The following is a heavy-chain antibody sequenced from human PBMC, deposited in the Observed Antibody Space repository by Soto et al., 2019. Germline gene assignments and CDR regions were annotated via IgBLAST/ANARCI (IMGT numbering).Heavy chain of an antibody. D-gene: IGHD3-22*01. V-gene: IGHV3-7*03. CDR1: GFTFSSYW. Sequence: GGSLRLSCAASGFTFSSYWMSRVRQAPGKGLEWVANIKQDGSEKYYVDSVKGRFTISRDNAKNSLYLQMNSLRAEDTAVYYCARVRHEIQAYYYDSSGYYYFDYWGQGTLVTVSS. CDR3: ARVRHEIQAYYYDSSGYYYFDY. CDR2: IKQDGSEK. J-gene: IGHJ4*02.